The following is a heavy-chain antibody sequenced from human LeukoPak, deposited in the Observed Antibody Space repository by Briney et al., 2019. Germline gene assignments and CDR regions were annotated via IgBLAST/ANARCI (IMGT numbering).Heavy chain of an antibody. Sequence: PGGSLRLSCAVSGFTFSDYYMSWIRQTPGKGLEWVSYISSSGSTIYYADSVKGRFSVSRDNAKNSVYVQLNSLRDEDTAVYYCASDYCINGVCYPHWGQGTLVTVSS. V-gene: IGHV3-11*04. CDR3: ASDYCINGVCYPH. CDR2: ISSSGSTI. D-gene: IGHD2-8*01. CDR1: GFTFSDYY. J-gene: IGHJ4*02.